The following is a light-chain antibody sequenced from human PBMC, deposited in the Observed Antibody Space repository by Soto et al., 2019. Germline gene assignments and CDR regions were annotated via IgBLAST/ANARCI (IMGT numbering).Light chain of an antibody. J-gene: IGKJ2*01. Sequence: EIVLTQSPGTLSLSPGERVTLSCRASQSVHSNYLAWYQQKPGQAPRLLIYGASSRATGIPDWFSGSGSRTDFTLTISTITRLEPEDFAVYYCQQYGSSPYTFGQGTKLEIK. CDR1: QSVHSNY. V-gene: IGKV3-20*01. CDR2: GAS. CDR3: QQYGSSPYT.